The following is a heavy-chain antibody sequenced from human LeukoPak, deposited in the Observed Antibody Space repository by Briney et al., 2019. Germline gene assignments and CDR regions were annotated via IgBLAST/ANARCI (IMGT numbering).Heavy chain of an antibody. J-gene: IGHJ4*02. Sequence: GGSLRLSCAASGFTFSDYYMSWVRQAPGKGLEWVSSISSSSSYIYYADSVKGRFTISRDNAKNSLYLQMNSLRAEDTAVYYCARDQSDYYDSSGYWNYWGQGTLVTVSS. CDR1: GFTFSDYY. CDR3: ARDQSDYYDSSGYWNY. D-gene: IGHD3-22*01. CDR2: ISSSSSYI. V-gene: IGHV3-21*01.